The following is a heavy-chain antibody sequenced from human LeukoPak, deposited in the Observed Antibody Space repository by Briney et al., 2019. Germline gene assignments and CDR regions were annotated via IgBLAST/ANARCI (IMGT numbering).Heavy chain of an antibody. Sequence: SETLSLTCTVSGGSISSSSYYWGWIRQPPGKGLAWIGSIYYSGSTYYNPSLKSRVTISVDTPKNQFSLKLSSVTAADTAVYYCARQYCSSTSCYYYYYYGMDVWGQGTTVTVSS. V-gene: IGHV4-39*01. CDR3: ARQYCSSTSCYYYYYYGMDV. J-gene: IGHJ6*02. CDR2: IYYSGST. D-gene: IGHD2-2*01. CDR1: GGSISSSSYY.